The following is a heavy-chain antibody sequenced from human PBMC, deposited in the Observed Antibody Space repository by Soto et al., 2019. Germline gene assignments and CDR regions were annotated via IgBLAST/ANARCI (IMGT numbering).Heavy chain of an antibody. J-gene: IGHJ2*01. CDR3: AGGPGNRSGTFYKGWYFDL. D-gene: IGHD3-10*01. CDR2: ISHSGRT. Sequence: QEHLEQWGAGLLKPSETLSLTCAVYGGSFSGSLTDHYWTWIRQPPGKGLAWIGEISHSGRTKYTSSLKSRVSMSVDTTKNQFSLRLTSVTAADTAEYFCAGGPGNRSGTFYKGWYFDLWGRGTLVSVSS. CDR1: GGSFSGSLTDHY. V-gene: IGHV4-34*01.